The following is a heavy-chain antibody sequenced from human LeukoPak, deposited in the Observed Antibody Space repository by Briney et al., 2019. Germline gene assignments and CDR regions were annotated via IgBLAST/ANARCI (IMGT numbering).Heavy chain of an antibody. CDR3: ARGGYYYDSSGYYSFDY. CDR2: INHSGST. CDR1: GGSFSGYY. Sequence: KASETLSLTCAVYGGSFSGYYWSWIRQPPGKGLEWIGEINHSGSTNYNPSLKSRVTMSVDTSKNQFSLKLSSVTAADTAVYYCARGGYYYDSSGYYSFDYWGQGTLVTVSS. V-gene: IGHV4-34*01. D-gene: IGHD3-22*01. J-gene: IGHJ4*02.